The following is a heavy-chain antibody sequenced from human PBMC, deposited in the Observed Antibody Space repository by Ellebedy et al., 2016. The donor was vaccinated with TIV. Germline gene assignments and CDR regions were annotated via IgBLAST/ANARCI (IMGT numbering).Heavy chain of an antibody. CDR3: ARGLLETDYDAFDM. CDR1: AFTFSSYA. V-gene: IGHV3-64*01. CDR2: ISYTGGGT. D-gene: IGHD1-1*01. J-gene: IGHJ3*02. Sequence: GESLKISCAASAFTFSSYAMHWVRQAPGKGLEYVSAISYTGGGTYYPNSVKGRFNVSRDNSKNMLYLQMGSLRAEDMAVYFCARGLLETDYDAFDMWGQGTKVTVSS.